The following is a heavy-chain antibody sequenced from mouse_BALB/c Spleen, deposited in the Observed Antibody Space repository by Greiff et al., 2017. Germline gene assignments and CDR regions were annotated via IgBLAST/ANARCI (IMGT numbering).Heavy chain of an antibody. V-gene: IGHV5-6-5*01. D-gene: IGHD5-1-1*01. CDR3: ARDRNIYTGALDY. CDR2: ISSGGST. J-gene: IGHJ2*01. CDR1: GFTFSSYA. Sequence: EVHLVESGGGLVKPVGSLKLSCAASGFTFSSYAMSWVRQTPEKRLEWVASISSGGSTYYPDSVKGRFTISRDNARNILYLQMSSLRSEDTAMYYCARDRNIYTGALDYWGQGTTLTVSS.